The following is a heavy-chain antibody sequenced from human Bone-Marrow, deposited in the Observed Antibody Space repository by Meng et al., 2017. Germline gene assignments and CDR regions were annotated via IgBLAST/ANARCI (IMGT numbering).Heavy chain of an antibody. CDR3: ARNTAMVSHYYYGMDV. J-gene: IGHJ6*02. V-gene: IGHV1-69*05. CDR1: GGIFSNSV. Sequence: SVKVSCKAPGGIFSNSVVGWVRQAPGQGLEWMGGINGVFGTTNYAQKFQGRVTITTDESTSTVYMELARLTSEDTAVYFCARNTAMVSHYYYGMDVWGQGTTVTVSS. D-gene: IGHD5-18*01. CDR2: INGVFGTT.